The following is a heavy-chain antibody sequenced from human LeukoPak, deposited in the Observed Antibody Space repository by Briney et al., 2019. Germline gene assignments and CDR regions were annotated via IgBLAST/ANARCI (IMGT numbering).Heavy chain of an antibody. D-gene: IGHD5-24*01. CDR2: INPNSGGT. V-gene: IGHV1-2*06. CDR1: GYTITANY. J-gene: IGHJ4*02. Sequence: ASVKVSCKASGYTITANYIHWVRQAPGQGLEWMGRINPNSGGTNHVQKFQGRVTMTRDTSISTAYMELSSLRSDDTAVYYCARGERWLQFVFDYWGRGTLVTVSS. CDR3: ARGERWLQFVFDY.